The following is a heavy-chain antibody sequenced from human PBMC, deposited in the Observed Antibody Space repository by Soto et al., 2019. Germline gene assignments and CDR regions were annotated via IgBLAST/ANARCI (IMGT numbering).Heavy chain of an antibody. CDR2: ISAYNGNT. Sequence: ASVKVSCKASGYTFTSYGISWVRQAPGQGLEWMGWISAYNGNTNYAQKLQGRVTMTTDTSTSKAYMELRSLRSDDTAVYYCARDSAVTLIQLYYYYGMEVLGQGTTVNLSS. V-gene: IGHV1-18*04. CDR1: GYTFTSYG. J-gene: IGHJ6*01. CDR3: ARDSAVTLIQLYYYYGMEV. D-gene: IGHD6-25*01.